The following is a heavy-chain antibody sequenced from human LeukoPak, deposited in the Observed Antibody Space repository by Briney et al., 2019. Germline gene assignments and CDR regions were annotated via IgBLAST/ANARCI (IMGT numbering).Heavy chain of an antibody. D-gene: IGHD5-24*01. CDR2: ISHSGST. V-gene: IGHV4-34*01. CDR1: GGSFSGYY. CDR3: ARGGWRGYNYNDY. J-gene: IGHJ4*02. Sequence: SETLSLTCAVYGGSFSGYYWSWIRQPPGKGLEWIGEISHSGSTNYNPSLKSRVTISVDTSKNQFSLKLSSVTAADTAVYYCARGGWRGYNYNDYWGQGTLVTVSS.